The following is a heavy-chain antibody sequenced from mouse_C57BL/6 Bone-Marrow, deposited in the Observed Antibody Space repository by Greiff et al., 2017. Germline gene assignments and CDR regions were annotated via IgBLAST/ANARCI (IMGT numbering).Heavy chain of an antibody. CDR3: ASYYDYSYWYFDV. J-gene: IGHJ1*03. CDR2: ILPGSGST. CDR1: GYTFPGYW. V-gene: IGHV1-9*01. Sequence: VQLQQSGAELMKPGASVKLSCKATGYTFPGYWIEWVKQRPGPGLEWIGEILPGSGSTNYNEKFKGKATFTADPSSNTAYIHLSSLTPEDSAIEYCASYYDYSYWYFDVWGTGTTVTVSS. D-gene: IGHD2-4*01.